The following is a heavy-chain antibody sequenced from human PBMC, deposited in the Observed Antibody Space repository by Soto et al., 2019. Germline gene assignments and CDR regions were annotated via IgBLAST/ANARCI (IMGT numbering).Heavy chain of an antibody. Sequence: VASVKVSCKSSTYTYNTHYIHWVRQAPGQGLEWVGVINPSVGSTNYAQKFQGRVTMTRDTSTTTFYMEVTSLTSEDTAVYYCVGGSASGVDHWG. CDR1: TYTYNTHY. J-gene: IGHJ4*01. D-gene: IGHD6-6*01. CDR2: INPSVGST. V-gene: IGHV1-46*02. CDR3: VGGSASGVDH.